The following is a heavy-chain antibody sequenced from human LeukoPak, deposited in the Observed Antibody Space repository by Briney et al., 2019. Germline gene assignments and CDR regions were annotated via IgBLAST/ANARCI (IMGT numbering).Heavy chain of an antibody. D-gene: IGHD2-2*01. V-gene: IGHV4-59*11. CDR3: ARDCSSTSCYGVVGMDV. J-gene: IGHJ6*04. CDR2: IYYSGST. Sequence: SETLSLTCTVSGGSISSHYWSWIRQPPGKGLEWIGYIYYSGSTNYNPSLKSRVTISVDTSKNQFSLKLSSVTAADTAVYYCARDCSSTSCYGVVGMDVWGKGTTVTVSS. CDR1: GGSISSHY.